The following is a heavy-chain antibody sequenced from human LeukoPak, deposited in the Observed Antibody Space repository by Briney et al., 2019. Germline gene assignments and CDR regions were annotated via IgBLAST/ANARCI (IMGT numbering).Heavy chain of an antibody. CDR1: GGTFSSYA. J-gene: IGHJ4*02. CDR3: ARERYCGGDCPTYFDY. D-gene: IGHD2-21*02. V-gene: IGHV1-69*13. Sequence: ASVKVSCKASGGTFSSYAISWVRQAPGQGLEWMGGIIPIFGTANYAQKFQGRVTITADESTSTAYMELSSLRSEDTAVYYCARERYCGGDCPTYFDYWGQGTQVTVSS. CDR2: IIPIFGTA.